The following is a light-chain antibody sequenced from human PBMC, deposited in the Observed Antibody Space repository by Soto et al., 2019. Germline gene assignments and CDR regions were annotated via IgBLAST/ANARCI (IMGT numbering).Light chain of an antibody. V-gene: IGKV3-11*01. CDR2: DAS. CDR3: QQRFTWPS. J-gene: IGKJ3*01. Sequence: ETVLTQSPATLSLSPGERATLSCRASQSINTYLAWYQQKPGQAPRLLIYDASNRATGIPARFSGSGSGTDFTLTISSLGPEDFAVYYCQQRFTWPSFGPGTKVDVK. CDR1: QSINTY.